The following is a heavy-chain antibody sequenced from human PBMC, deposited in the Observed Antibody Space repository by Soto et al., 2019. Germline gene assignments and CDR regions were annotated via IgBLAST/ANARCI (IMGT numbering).Heavy chain of an antibody. J-gene: IGHJ4*01. D-gene: IGHD3-9*01. CDR3: ASYELLTAYFPQFLFDY. CDR2: FNPTSGST. Sequence: ASVKVSCKASGYTFINYYIHWVRQAPGQGLEWMGIFNPTSGSTNYAQKFQGRVTLTMDTSTRTVYMELTSLTAADTAVYYCASYELLTAYFPQFLFDYWGRGTLVTVSS. CDR1: GYTFINYY. V-gene: IGHV1-46*01.